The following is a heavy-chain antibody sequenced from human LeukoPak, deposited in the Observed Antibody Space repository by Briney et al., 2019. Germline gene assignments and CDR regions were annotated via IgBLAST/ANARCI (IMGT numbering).Heavy chain of an antibody. D-gene: IGHD1-26*01. CDR2: ISDSGRST. Sequence: PGGSLRLSCAVSGITLSNYGMSWVRQAPGKGLEWVAGISDSGRSTNYADSVKGRCTISRDNSKTTLYLQMNSLRAQDTAVYYCAKLSLGATYYFDYWGQGTLVTVSS. V-gene: IGHV3-23*01. CDR1: GITLSNYG. J-gene: IGHJ4*02. CDR3: AKLSLGATYYFDY.